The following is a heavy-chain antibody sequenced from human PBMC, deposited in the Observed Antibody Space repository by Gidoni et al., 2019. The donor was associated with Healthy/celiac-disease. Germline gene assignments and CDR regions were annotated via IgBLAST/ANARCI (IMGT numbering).Heavy chain of an antibody. J-gene: IGHJ4*02. V-gene: IGHV1-46*02. CDR1: GYTFHSYY. D-gene: IGHD6-13*01. CDR3: ARPIAAAGTDPPGY. CDR2: INTSGGST. Sequence: QVQLVQSGAEVKKPGASVKVSCKASGYTFHSYYMPWARTAPGQGLEWMGIINTSGGSTSYAQKFPGRVTMTKDTSTSTVYMELSSLRSEDTAVYYCARPIAAAGTDPPGYWGQGTLVTVSS.